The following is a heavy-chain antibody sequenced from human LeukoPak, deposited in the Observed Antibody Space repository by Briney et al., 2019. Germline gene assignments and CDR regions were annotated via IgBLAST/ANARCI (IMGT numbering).Heavy chain of an antibody. V-gene: IGHV3-30*01. CDR1: GFTFSGYA. Sequence: PGGSLRLSGAASGFTFSGYAMHRDRQAQGKGRVWVAVISCDGSNKYYANSVKGRCTISRDNSKNTLYVQMNSLRAEDTAVYYCARAVVSSPGEIDYWGQGTLVTVSS. CDR2: ISCDGSNK. D-gene: IGHD3-10*01. CDR3: ARAVVSSPGEIDY. J-gene: IGHJ4*02.